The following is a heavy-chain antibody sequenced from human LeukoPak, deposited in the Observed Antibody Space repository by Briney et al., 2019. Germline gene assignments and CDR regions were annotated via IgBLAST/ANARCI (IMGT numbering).Heavy chain of an antibody. CDR3: ANYPTYYPDSGYFQH. V-gene: IGHV3-23*01. CDR1: GFTFSSYA. J-gene: IGHJ1*01. D-gene: IGHD1-26*01. Sequence: GGSLRLSCAASGFTFSSYAMSWVRQAPGKGLEWVSAISGSGGSTYYAASVKGRFTISRDNSKNTLYLQMNSLRAEDTAVYYCANYPTYYPDSGYFQHWGQGTLVTVSS. CDR2: ISGSGGST.